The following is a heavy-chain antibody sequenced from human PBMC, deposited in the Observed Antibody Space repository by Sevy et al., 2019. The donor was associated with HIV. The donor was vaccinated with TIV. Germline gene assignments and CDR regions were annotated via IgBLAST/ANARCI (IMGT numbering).Heavy chain of an antibody. V-gene: IGHV5-51*01. J-gene: IGHJ2*01. CDR2: IYPGDSDT. CDR1: GYSFTNYW. D-gene: IGHD3-10*01. Sequence: GESLKISCKGSGYSFTNYWSAWVRQMPGKGLEWMGIIYPGDSDTRYNPSFQGQVTISADKSMNTAYLQWGSLKASDTAMYYCARRSSGAFWYFDLWGRGTLVTVSS. CDR3: ARRSSGAFWYFDL.